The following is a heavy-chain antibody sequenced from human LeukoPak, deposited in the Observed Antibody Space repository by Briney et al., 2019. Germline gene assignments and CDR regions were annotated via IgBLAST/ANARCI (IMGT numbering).Heavy chain of an antibody. D-gene: IGHD3/OR15-3a*01. J-gene: IGHJ6*03. CDR2: MNPNSGNT. V-gene: IGHV1-8*01. CDR1: GYTFTSYD. CDR3: ARALSWTTDSYYYMDV. Sequence: ASMKVSCKASGYTFTSYDINWVRQATGQGLEWMGWMNPNSGNTGYAQKFQGRVTMTKNTSITTAYMELNSLRSEDTAVYYCARALSWTTDSYYYMDVWGKGTTLTVSS.